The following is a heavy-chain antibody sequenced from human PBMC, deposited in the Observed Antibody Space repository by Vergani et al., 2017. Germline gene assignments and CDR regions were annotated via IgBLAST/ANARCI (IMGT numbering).Heavy chain of an antibody. D-gene: IGHD4-17*01. CDR3: ARGCTVTTNYYYMDV. Sequence: EVQLVQSGAEVKTPGESLRISFKGSGYSFTSYWISWVRQMPGKGLEWMGRIDPSDSYTNYSPSFQGHVTISADKSISTAYLQWSSLKASDTAMYYCARGCTVTTNYYYMDVWGKGTTVTVSS. J-gene: IGHJ6*03. V-gene: IGHV5-10-1*03. CDR2: IDPSDSYT. CDR1: GYSFTSYW.